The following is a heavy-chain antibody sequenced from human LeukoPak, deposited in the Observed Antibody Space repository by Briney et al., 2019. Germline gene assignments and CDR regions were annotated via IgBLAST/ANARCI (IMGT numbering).Heavy chain of an antibody. D-gene: IGHD3-22*01. CDR1: GFTFSSHG. Sequence: GGSLRLSCEASGFTFSSHGMYWVRQAPGKGLEWVALIWCDGSNKYYADSVKGRFTISRDNPNNTLYLQMNSLRAEDTAVYYCARSGRGYYDSLDHWGQGDLVTVSS. CDR3: ARSGRGYYDSLDH. CDR2: IWCDGSNK. V-gene: IGHV3-33*07. J-gene: IGHJ4*02.